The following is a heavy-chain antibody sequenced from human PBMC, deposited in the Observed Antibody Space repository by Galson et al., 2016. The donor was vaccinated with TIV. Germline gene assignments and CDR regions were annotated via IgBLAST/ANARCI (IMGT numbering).Heavy chain of an antibody. CDR2: VSYDGSNK. J-gene: IGHJ4*02. V-gene: IGHV3-30-3*01. CDR1: GFTFTDYA. D-gene: IGHD2-15*01. Sequence: SLRLSCAASGFTFTDYAIHWVRQAPGKGLEWVAVVSYDGSNKFYADSVKGRFTISRDDSNSTLYLQMKRLRPEDTAIYYCARDKASGIGVVADYWGPGTLVTVSS. CDR3: ARDKASGIGVVADY.